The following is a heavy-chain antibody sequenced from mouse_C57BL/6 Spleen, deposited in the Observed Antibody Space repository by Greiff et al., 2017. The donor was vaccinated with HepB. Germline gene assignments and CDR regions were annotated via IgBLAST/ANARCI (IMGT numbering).Heavy chain of an antibody. J-gene: IGHJ4*01. CDR2: IWSGGST. Sequence: QVQLKESGPGLVQPSQSLSITCTVSGFSLTSYGVHWVRQSPGKGLEWLGVIWSGGSTDYNAAFISRLSISKDNSKSQVFFKMNSLQADDTAIYYCARNSNGNYEDYYAMDYWGQGTSVTVSS. CDR1: GFSLTSYG. D-gene: IGHD2-1*01. CDR3: ARNSNGNYEDYYAMDY. V-gene: IGHV2-2*01.